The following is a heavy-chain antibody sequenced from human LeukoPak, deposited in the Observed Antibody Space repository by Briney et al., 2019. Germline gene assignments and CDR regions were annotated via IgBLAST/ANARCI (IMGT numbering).Heavy chain of an antibody. D-gene: IGHD3-3*01. CDR1: GFTFRSFG. J-gene: IGHJ3*02. V-gene: IGHV3-30*19. Sequence: GSLRLSCAASGFTFRSFGMHRVRQGPGKGPEGVTFIPYDGSDKYYADSVKGRFTISRDNSKNTLYLQMNNMRTEDTAVYYCAREALEWSPPDIWGQGTTVTVSS. CDR2: IPYDGSDK. CDR3: AREALEWSPPDI.